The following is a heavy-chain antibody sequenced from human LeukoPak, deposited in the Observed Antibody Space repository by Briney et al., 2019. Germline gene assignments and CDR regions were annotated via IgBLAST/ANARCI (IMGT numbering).Heavy chain of an antibody. Sequence: GGSLRLSCAASGFTLSTYAMSWVRQTPGKGLEWVAATSSSDAGTYHADSVRGRFTISRDNSKNTLYLQMNSLRPEDTAMYYCAKDPRDHSYGWSWRYFDYWGQGTLVTVSS. CDR3: AKDPRDHSYGWSWRYFDY. D-gene: IGHD5-18*01. CDR2: TSSSDAGT. V-gene: IGHV3-23*01. CDR1: GFTLSTYA. J-gene: IGHJ4*02.